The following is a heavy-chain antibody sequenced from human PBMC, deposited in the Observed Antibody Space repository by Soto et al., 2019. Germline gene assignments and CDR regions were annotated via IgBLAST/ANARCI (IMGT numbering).Heavy chain of an antibody. Sequence: EVQLVESGGGWVQPGGSLRLSCAASGFRFSSYWMSWVRQAPGKGLECVANRKQDGSEKDYVDSVKGRFSISRDNADNSLFLQMSSLRAEDTAVYYCAREGSRTFDRWGQGTKVTVSS. CDR1: GFRFSSYW. CDR2: RKQDGSEK. J-gene: IGHJ3*01. V-gene: IGHV3-7*01. CDR3: AREGSRTFDR. D-gene: IGHD3-10*01.